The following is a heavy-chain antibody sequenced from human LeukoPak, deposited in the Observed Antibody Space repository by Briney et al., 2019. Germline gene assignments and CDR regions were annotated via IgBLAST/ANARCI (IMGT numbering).Heavy chain of an antibody. Sequence: PGGSLRLSCAASGFTFSSYGVHWVRQAPGKGLEWVAFIRYDGSNKYYADSVKGRFTISRDNSKNTLYLQMNSLRAEDTAVYYCAKVGDKIVVVPAAPHDYWGQGTLVTVSS. V-gene: IGHV3-30*02. J-gene: IGHJ4*02. CDR1: GFTFSSYG. CDR2: IRYDGSNK. D-gene: IGHD2-2*01. CDR3: AKVGDKIVVVPAAPHDY.